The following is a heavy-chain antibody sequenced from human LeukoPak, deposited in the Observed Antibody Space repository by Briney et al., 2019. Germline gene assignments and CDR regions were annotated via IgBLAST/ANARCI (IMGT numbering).Heavy chain of an antibody. D-gene: IGHD4-17*01. CDR2: FSCSLCTP. CDR3: AKTTVTIDGFDY. J-gene: IGHJ4*02. Sequence: PGGSLRLSCAASGFTFSSYAMRWVGQAPGKGVEGFSAFSCSLCTPYYPASVNRRFTISRDNSKNTLYPQMNSLRAEVTAVYYCAKTTVTIDGFDYWGQGTLVTVSS. V-gene: IGHV3-23*01. CDR1: GFTFSSYA.